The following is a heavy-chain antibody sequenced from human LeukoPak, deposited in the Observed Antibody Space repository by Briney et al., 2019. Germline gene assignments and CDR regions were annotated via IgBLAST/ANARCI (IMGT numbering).Heavy chain of an antibody. Sequence: SETLSLTCTVSGYSISSGYYWGWIRQPPGKGLEWIGSIYHSGSTYYNPSLKSRVTISVDTSKNQFSLKLSSVTAADTAVYYCARAAIGGSYVGYYYYYYMDVWGKGTTVTVSS. V-gene: IGHV4-38-2*02. CDR2: IYHSGST. CDR3: ARAAIGGSYVGYYYYYYMDV. J-gene: IGHJ6*03. CDR1: GYSISSGYY. D-gene: IGHD2-21*01.